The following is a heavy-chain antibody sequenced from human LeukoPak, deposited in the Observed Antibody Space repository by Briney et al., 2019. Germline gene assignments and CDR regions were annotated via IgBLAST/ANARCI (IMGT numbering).Heavy chain of an antibody. CDR2: ISAYNGNT. CDR1: GYTFTSYG. CDR3: ARDYWGIAVAGPLEPFDY. Sequence: ASVKVSCKASGYTFTSYGISWVRQAPGQGLEWMGWISAYNGNTNYAQKLQGRVTMTTDTSTRTAYMELRSLRSDDTAVYYCARDYWGIAVAGPLEPFDYWGQGTLVTVSS. V-gene: IGHV1-18*01. J-gene: IGHJ4*02. D-gene: IGHD6-19*01.